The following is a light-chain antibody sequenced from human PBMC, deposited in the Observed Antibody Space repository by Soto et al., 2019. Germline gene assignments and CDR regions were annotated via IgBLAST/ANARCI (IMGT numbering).Light chain of an antibody. CDR1: SSDVGGYNF. CDR2: DVS. V-gene: IGLV2-14*01. CDR3: SLYTSRITFYV. J-gene: IGLJ1*01. Sequence: QSALTQPASVSGSPGQSITISCTGTSSDVGGYNFVSWYQQHPGKAPKLMIYDVSNRPSGVSNRFSGSKSGNTASLTISGLQAEDEADYYCSLYTSRITFYVFGTGTKLTVL.